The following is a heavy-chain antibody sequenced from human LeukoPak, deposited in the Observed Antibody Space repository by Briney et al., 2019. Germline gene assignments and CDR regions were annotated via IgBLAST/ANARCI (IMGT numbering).Heavy chain of an antibody. J-gene: IGHJ3*02. CDR1: GGTFSSYA. CDR3: ARGLRGSSWYDAFDI. CDR2: IIPIFGTA. V-gene: IGHV1-69*13. D-gene: IGHD6-13*01. Sequence: ASVKVSCKASGGTFSSYAISWVRQAPGQGLEWMGGIIPIFGTANYAQKFQGRVTITADESTSTAYMELSSLRSEDTAVYYCARGLRGSSWYDAFDIWGQGTMVTVSS.